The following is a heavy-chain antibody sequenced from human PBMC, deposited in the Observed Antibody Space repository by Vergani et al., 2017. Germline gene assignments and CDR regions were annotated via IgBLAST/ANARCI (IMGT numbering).Heavy chain of an antibody. CDR2: IIPIFGTA. CDR3: ARVNDFWSXYYSGVYYYYYMDV. Sequence: QVQLVQSGAEVKKPGSSVKVSCKASGGTFSSYAISWVRQAPGQRLEWMGGIIPIFGTANYAQKFQGRVTITADESTGTAYMELSSLRSEDTAVYYCARVNDFWSXYYSGVYYYYYMDVWGKGTTVTVSS. D-gene: IGHD3-3*01. J-gene: IGHJ6*03. CDR1: GGTFSSYA. V-gene: IGHV1-69*01.